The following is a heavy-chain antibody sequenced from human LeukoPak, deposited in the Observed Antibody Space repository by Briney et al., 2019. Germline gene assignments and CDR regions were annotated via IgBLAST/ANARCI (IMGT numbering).Heavy chain of an antibody. V-gene: IGHV3-23*01. D-gene: IGHD4-17*01. CDR3: AKDSYGDYNFDY. CDR2: ISGSGCST. J-gene: IGHJ4*02. Sequence: GGYLRLSCAASGFTFSSYAMRWVAPAQGKGWVGCSAISGSGCSTYYADSVTGRFTISRDNSKNTLYLQMNSLRAEDTGVYYCAKDSYGDYNFDYWGQGTLVTVSS. CDR1: GFTFSSYA.